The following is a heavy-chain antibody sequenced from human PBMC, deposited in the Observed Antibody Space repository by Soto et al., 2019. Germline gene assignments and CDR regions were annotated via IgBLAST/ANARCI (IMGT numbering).Heavy chain of an antibody. D-gene: IGHD6-13*01. V-gene: IGHV3-48*02. CDR1: GFTFRSYS. CDR3: ARDNGIAGSFDP. Sequence: TGGSLRLSCAASGFTFRSYSMNWVRQAPGEGLEWVSYISISSRTIYYADSVKGRFTISRDDAKDSLYLQMNSLRDEDTSVYYCARDNGIAGSFDPWGQGTLVTVSS. CDR2: ISISSRTI. J-gene: IGHJ5*02.